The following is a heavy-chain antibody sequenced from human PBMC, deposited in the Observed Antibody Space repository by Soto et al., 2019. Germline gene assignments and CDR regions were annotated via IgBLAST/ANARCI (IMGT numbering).Heavy chain of an antibody. CDR2: IYSDGGT. Sequence: PGGSLRLSCAASGFTFSNYLMSWVRQAPGKGLQWVSLIYSDGGTDYAESVKGRFTISRDNSKNTLYLQMNSLKAEDTAIYYCATRMTTAPYWGQGTLVTVSS. J-gene: IGHJ4*02. V-gene: IGHV3-66*01. CDR3: ATRMTTAPY. CDR1: GFTFSNYL. D-gene: IGHD4-17*01.